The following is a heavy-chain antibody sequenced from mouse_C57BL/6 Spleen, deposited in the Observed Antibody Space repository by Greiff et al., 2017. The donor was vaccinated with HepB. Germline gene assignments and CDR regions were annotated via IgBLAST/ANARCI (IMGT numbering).Heavy chain of an antibody. CDR3: TRRVYYYGSSWVYYAMDY. CDR1: GCTFTSYW. J-gene: IGHJ4*01. V-gene: IGHV1-5*01. Sequence: EVQLQQSGTVLARPGASVKMSCKTSGCTFTSYWMHWVKQRPGQGLEWIGAIYPGNSDTSYNQKFKGKAKLTAVTSASTAYMELSSLTNEDSAVYYCTRRVYYYGSSWVYYAMDYWGQGTSVTVSS. D-gene: IGHD1-1*01. CDR2: IYPGNSDT.